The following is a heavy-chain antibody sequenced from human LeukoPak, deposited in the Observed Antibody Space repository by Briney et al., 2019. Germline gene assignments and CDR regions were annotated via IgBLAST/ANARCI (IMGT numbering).Heavy chain of an antibody. CDR2: ISSIGDST. Sequence: GGSLRLSCSASGFTFSTYAIHWVRQAPGKGLEYVSSISSIGDSTYYADSVKGRFTISRDNSKNTLFLQTSSLRAEDTAVYYCARAAPYYYDSSGYSAFDSWGQGTMVTVSA. CDR3: ARAAPYYYDSSGYSAFDS. CDR1: GFTFSTYA. J-gene: IGHJ3*02. D-gene: IGHD3-22*01. V-gene: IGHV3-64D*06.